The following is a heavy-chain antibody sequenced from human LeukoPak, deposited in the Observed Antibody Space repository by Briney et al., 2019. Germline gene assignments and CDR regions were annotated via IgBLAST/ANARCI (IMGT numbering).Heavy chain of an antibody. V-gene: IGHV6-1*01. CDR1: GDSVSSNSGA. J-gene: IGHJ3*02. CDR2: TYYRSNWYN. Sequence: SQTLSLTCAISGDSVSSNSGAWNWIRQSPSRGLEWLGRTYYRSNWYNDYAVSVQSRITINPDSSKNQFSLQLNSVTPEDTAVYYCASSSPYDSSGYYSHRDAFDIWGQGTMVTVSS. CDR3: ASSSPYDSSGYYSHRDAFDI. D-gene: IGHD3-22*01.